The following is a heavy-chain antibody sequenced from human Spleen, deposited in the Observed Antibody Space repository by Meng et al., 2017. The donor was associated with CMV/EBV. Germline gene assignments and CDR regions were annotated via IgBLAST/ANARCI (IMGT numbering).Heavy chain of an antibody. Sequence: SLKIPCAASGFTFDDYAMHWVRQAPGKGLEWVSGISWNSGSIGYADSVKGRVTISRENAKNSLYLQMNSLRAEDMALYYCAKSSGYNWNYYFDYWGQGTLVTVSS. D-gene: IGHD1-7*01. CDR1: GFTFDDYA. CDR3: AKSSGYNWNYYFDY. CDR2: ISWNSGSI. J-gene: IGHJ4*02. V-gene: IGHV3-9*03.